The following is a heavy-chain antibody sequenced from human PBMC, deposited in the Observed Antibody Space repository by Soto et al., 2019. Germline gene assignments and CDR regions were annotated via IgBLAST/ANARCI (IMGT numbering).Heavy chain of an antibody. CDR1: GFSFSCSA. V-gene: IGHV3-73*01. D-gene: IGHD3-22*01. CDR3: TRLSDSSGYYYEGFDY. CDR2: IRSKAKGYAT. J-gene: IGHJ4*02. Sequence: GGSLRLSCAASGFSFSCSAIHWVRQASETRLEWVGRIRSKAKGYATAYAASVEGRFTISRDDSKNMAFLQMNNLKTGDTALYYCTRLSDSSGYYYEGFDYWGQGALVTVSS.